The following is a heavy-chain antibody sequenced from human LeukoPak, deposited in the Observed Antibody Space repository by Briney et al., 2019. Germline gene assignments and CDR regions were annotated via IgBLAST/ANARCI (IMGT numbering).Heavy chain of an antibody. CDR3: ARGYYFDY. CDR1: GFTFSTYS. J-gene: IGHJ4*02. Sequence: GGSRRLSCAASGFTFSTYSMNWVSQAPGKGLDWVAYISGSSSVIYYADSVKGRFTISRDNAKNSLYLQMNSLRDEDTAVYSCARGYYFDYWGQGTLVTVSS. V-gene: IGHV3-48*02. CDR2: ISGSSSVI.